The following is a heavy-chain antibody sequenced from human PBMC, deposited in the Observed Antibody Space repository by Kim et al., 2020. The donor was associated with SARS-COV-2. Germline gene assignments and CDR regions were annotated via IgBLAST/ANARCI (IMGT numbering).Heavy chain of an antibody. D-gene: IGHD7-27*01. CDR3: ARHPTGGDTFDI. Sequence: GGSLRLSCAASGFTFNNYAMTWVRQAPGRGLEWVSGINGGGGSTYYVDSVKGRFTISRDNSKNTLYLQMNSLRADDTAVYYCARHPTGGDTFDIWGQGTMVTVSS. CDR1: GFTFNNYA. V-gene: IGHV3-23*01. J-gene: IGHJ3*02. CDR2: INGGGGST.